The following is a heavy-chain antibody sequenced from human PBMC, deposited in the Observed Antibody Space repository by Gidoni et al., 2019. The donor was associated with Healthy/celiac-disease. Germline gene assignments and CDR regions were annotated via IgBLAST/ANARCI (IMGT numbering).Heavy chain of an antibody. D-gene: IGHD6-13*01. Sequence: SYDGSNKYYADSVKGRFTISRDNSKNTLYLQMNSLRAEDTAVYYCARVPRSGIAAAGTGEYFQHWGQGTLVTVSS. CDR3: ARVPRSGIAAAGTGEYFQH. J-gene: IGHJ1*01. V-gene: IGHV3-30*01. CDR2: SYDGSNK.